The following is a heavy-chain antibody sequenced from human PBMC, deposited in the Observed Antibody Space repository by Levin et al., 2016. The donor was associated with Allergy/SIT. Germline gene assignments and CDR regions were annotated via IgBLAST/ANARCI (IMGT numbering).Heavy chain of an antibody. Sequence: GGSLRLSCAASGFTFSDYYMSWIRQAPGKGLEWVSYISSSSSYTNYADSVKGRFTISRDNAKNSLYLQMSSLRAEDTAVYYCARDRRYCSSTSCPPWGYYYYGMDVWGQGTTVTVSS. J-gene: IGHJ6*02. D-gene: IGHD2-2*01. CDR1: GFTFSDYY. CDR3: ARDRRYCSSTSCPPWGYYYYGMDV. V-gene: IGHV3-11*05. CDR2: ISSSSSYT.